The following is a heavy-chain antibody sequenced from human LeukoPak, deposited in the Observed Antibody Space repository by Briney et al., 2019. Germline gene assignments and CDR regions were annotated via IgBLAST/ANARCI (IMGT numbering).Heavy chain of an antibody. J-gene: IGHJ4*02. V-gene: IGHV1-24*01. CDR3: ATGPILFSSSWSLTNNYFDY. CDR2: FDPEDGET. D-gene: IGHD6-13*01. CDR1: GYTLTELS. Sequence: ASVKVSCKVSGYTLTELSMHWVRQAPGKGLEWMGGFDPEDGETIYAQKFQGRVTMTEDTSTDTAYMELSSLRSEDTAVYYCATGPILFSSSWSLTNNYFDYWGQGTLVTVSS.